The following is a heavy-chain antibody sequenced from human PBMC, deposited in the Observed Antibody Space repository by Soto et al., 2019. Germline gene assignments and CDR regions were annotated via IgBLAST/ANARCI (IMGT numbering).Heavy chain of an antibody. CDR2: IYYSGST. Sequence: PSETLSLTCTVSGGSISSSSYYWGWIRQPPGKGLEWIGSIYYSGSTYYNPSLKSRVTISVDTSKNQFSLKLSSVTAADTAVYYCARHKSPRPYSSGWFLFDYWGQGTLVTVSS. D-gene: IGHD6-19*01. CDR1: GGSISSSSYY. J-gene: IGHJ4*02. V-gene: IGHV4-39*01. CDR3: ARHKSPRPYSSGWFLFDY.